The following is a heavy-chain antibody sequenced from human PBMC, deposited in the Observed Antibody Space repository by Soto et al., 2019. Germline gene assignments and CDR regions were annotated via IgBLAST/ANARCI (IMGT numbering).Heavy chain of an antibody. CDR3: ARAGSGYCSGGSCYSGWFDP. CDR2: IWYDGSNK. CDR1: GFTFSSYG. Sequence: GGSLRLSCAASGFTFSSYGMHWVRQAPGKGLEWVAVIWYDGSNKYYADSVKGRFTISRDNSKNTLYLQMNSLRAEDTAVYYCARAGSGYCSGGSCYSGWFDPWGQGTLVTVSS. V-gene: IGHV3-33*01. J-gene: IGHJ5*02. D-gene: IGHD2-15*01.